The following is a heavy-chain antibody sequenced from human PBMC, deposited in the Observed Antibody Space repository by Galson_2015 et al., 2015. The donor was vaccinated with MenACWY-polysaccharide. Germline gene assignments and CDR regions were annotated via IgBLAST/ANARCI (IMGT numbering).Heavy chain of an antibody. J-gene: IGHJ4*02. V-gene: IGHV3-23*01. CDR1: GFTFSDTA. Sequence: SLRLSCAASGFTFSDTAMGWVRQAPGKGLEWAAAIPGSAASTFYADSVKGRFTISRDNSKNTLYLQMNNLRAEDTAVYYCAKVGPRSSWTMGLDYWGQGTLVTVSS. D-gene: IGHD6-13*01. CDR2: IPGSAAST. CDR3: AKVGPRSSWTMGLDY.